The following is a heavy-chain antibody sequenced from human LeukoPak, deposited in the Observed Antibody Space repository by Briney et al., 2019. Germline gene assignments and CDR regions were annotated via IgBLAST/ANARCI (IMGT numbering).Heavy chain of an antibody. V-gene: IGHV3-23*01. Sequence: GGSLRLSCSASGFTFSSKAMSWVRQTPGKGLEWVSAISGSGTTTYYADSVKGRFTISRDNSKNTLYLQMNSLRVEDTAVYYFAKDLRSGWELRLFYWGQGTLVTVSS. CDR3: AKDLRSGWELRLFY. J-gene: IGHJ4*02. CDR2: ISGSGTTT. CDR1: GFTFSSKA. D-gene: IGHD1-26*01.